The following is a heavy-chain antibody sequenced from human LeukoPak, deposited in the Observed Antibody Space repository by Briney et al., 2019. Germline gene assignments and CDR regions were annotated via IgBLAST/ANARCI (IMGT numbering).Heavy chain of an antibody. CDR2: IKQDGSEK. Sequence: PGGSLRLSCAASGFTFSSYWMSWVRQAPRKGLEWVANIKQDGSEKYYVDSVKGRFTISRDNAKNSLYLQMNSLRAEDTAVYYCAGAVVPAAKPGPFGYGGQGTLVTVSS. D-gene: IGHD2-2*01. CDR3: AGAVVPAAKPGPFGY. V-gene: IGHV3-7*01. J-gene: IGHJ4*02. CDR1: GFTFSSYW.